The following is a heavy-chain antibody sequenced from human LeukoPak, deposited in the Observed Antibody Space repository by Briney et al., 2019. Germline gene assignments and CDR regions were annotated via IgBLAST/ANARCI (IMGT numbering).Heavy chain of an antibody. J-gene: IGHJ4*02. CDR1: GGSISSYY. CDR3: ARHPLAAPEVDY. Sequence: PSETLSLTCTVSGGSISSYYWSWIRQPPGKGLEWIGYIYYSGSTNYNPSLKSRVTISVDTSKNQFSLKLSSVTAADTAVYYCARHPLAAPEVDYWGQGTLVTVSS. V-gene: IGHV4-59*08. D-gene: IGHD2-15*01. CDR2: IYYSGST.